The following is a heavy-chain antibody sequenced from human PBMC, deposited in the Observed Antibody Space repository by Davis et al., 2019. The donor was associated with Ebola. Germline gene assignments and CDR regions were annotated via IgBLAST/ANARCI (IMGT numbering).Heavy chain of an antibody. J-gene: IGHJ4*02. CDR2: IRHSGSST. V-gene: IGHV3-23*01. CDR3: ARDAVDSNIGYVRWGLDY. Sequence: GESLKISCIASGFAFSNYAMTWARQAPGKGLEWVSAIRHSGSSTFYADSVKGRFTISRDNSRNTLFLQMNSLRAEDTAVYYCARDAVDSNIGYVRWGLDYWGQGTLVTVSS. CDR1: GFAFSNYA. D-gene: IGHD5-12*01.